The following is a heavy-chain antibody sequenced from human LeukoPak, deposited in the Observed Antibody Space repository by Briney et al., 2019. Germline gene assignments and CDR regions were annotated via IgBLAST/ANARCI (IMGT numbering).Heavy chain of an antibody. J-gene: IGHJ4*02. D-gene: IGHD3-3*01. CDR2: INPNSGGT. CDR1: GYTFTGYY. CDR3: ARGPLVTIFGVEDY. V-gene: IGHV1-2*02. Sequence: EASVKVSCKASGYTFTGYYVHWVRQAPGQGLEWMGWINPNSGGTNYAQKFQGRVTMTRDTSISTAYMELSRLRSDDTAVYYCARGPLVTIFGVEDYWGQGTLVTVSS.